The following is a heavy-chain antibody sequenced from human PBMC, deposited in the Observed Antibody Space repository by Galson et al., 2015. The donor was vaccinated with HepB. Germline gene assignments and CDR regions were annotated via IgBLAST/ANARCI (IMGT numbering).Heavy chain of an antibody. CDR2: ISSSGAYI. CDR3: TRDLLTQSGVGYYGMDV. J-gene: IGHJ6*02. D-gene: IGHD1-26*01. V-gene: IGHV3-21*01. CDR1: GFTFFSFT. Sequence: SLRLSCAASGFTFFSFTMHWVRQAPGKGLEWVSSISSSGAYINYADSVKGRFTISRDNAQDSLFLQMSSLGAEDTAVYYCTRDLLTQSGVGYYGMDVWGQGTTVTVSS.